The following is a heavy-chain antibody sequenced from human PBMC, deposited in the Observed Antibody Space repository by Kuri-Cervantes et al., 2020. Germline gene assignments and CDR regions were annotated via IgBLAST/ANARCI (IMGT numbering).Heavy chain of an antibody. CDR1: GGSVSSGSYN. CDR3: ARDQYSTGWRGWFDP. Sequence: GSLRLSCTVSGGSVSSGSYNWSWIRQPPGKGLEWIGYIYYTGSTTHNPSLKSRVTISVDTSKNQISLKLSSVTAADTAVYYCARDQYSTGWRGWFDPWGQGTQVTVSS. J-gene: IGHJ5*02. V-gene: IGHV4-61*01. D-gene: IGHD6-19*01. CDR2: IYYTGST.